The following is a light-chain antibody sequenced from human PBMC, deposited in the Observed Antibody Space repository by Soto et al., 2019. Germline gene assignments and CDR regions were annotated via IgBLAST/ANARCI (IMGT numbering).Light chain of an antibody. CDR2: QAF. CDR3: QQYNSYSG. J-gene: IGKJ4*02. Sequence: IQMTQSPSTLSASVGDRVTITCRASQSISSWLACYQQKPGKAPKLLIYQAFSLESGVPSRFSGSGSRTEFTLTISILQPDNFATYYCQQYNSYSGFGGGTKVEIK. V-gene: IGKV1-5*03. CDR1: QSISSW.